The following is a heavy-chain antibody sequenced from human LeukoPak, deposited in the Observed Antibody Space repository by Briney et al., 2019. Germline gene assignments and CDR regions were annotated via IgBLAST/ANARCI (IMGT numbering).Heavy chain of an antibody. Sequence: GGSLRLSCAASGFTFSSYAMSWIRQAPGKGLEWVSYISSSGSTIYYADSVKGRFTISRDNAKNSLYLQMNSLRAEDTAVYYCARGLLWLRVDYWGQGTLVTVSS. CDR1: GFTFSSYA. V-gene: IGHV3-11*01. D-gene: IGHD5-12*01. J-gene: IGHJ4*02. CDR3: ARGLLWLRVDY. CDR2: ISSSGSTI.